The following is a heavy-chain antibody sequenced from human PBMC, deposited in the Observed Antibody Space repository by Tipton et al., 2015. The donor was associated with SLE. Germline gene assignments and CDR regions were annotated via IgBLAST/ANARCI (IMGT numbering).Heavy chain of an antibody. J-gene: IGHJ4*02. V-gene: IGHV3-30-3*01. Sequence: SLRLSCAASRFTFSSYAMHWVRQAPGKGLEWVAFMSYDGSNDDYADSVKGRFTISKDNSKNTLYLQMNSLRIEDTAVYYCARDGSRSSGPDFDFWGQGTRVTVSS. D-gene: IGHD6-19*01. CDR1: RFTFSSYA. CDR2: MSYDGSND. CDR3: ARDGSRSSGPDFDF.